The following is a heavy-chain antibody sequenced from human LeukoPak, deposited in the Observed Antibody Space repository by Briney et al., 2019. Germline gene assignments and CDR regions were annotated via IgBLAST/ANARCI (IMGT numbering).Heavy chain of an antibody. CDR1: GFTFSSYS. D-gene: IGHD3-10*01. V-gene: IGHV3-21*01. J-gene: IGHJ6*02. CDR2: ISSSGSYI. CDR3: ARDRNYLAPSYYYYGMDV. Sequence: GGFLRLSCAASGFTFSSYSMNWVRQAPGKGLEWVSSISSSGSYIYYGDSVKGRFIISRDNAKNSVYLQMNSLRAEDTAVYYCARDRNYLAPSYYYYGMDVWGQGTTVTVSS.